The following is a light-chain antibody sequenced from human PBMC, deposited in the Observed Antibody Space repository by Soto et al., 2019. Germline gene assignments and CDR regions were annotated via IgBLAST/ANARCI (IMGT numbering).Light chain of an antibody. J-gene: IGKJ2*01. Sequence: DIPMTQSPSTLSASVGDRVTITCRASQSISSWLAWYQKKPGKAPKLLIYDASSLESGVPSRFSGSGSGTEFTLTSSSLEPDDFAAYYCQQYNSYPYTFGQGTQLEIK. V-gene: IGKV1-5*01. CDR2: DAS. CDR1: QSISSW. CDR3: QQYNSYPYT.